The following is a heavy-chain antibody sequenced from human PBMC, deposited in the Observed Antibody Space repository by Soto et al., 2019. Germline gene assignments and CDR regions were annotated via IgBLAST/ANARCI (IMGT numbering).Heavy chain of an antibody. CDR3: ARGRYGDY. V-gene: IGHV1-18*01. CDR1: GYAFTTYG. CDR2: ISAHNGNT. Sequence: QVHLVQSGAEVKKPGASVKVSCQGSGYAFTTYGITWLRQAPGQGLEWMGWISAHNGNTNYAQKLQGRVTVTRDTSTSTAYMELRSLRYDATALYYCARGRYGDYWGQGALVTVSS. D-gene: IGHD1-1*01. J-gene: IGHJ4*02.